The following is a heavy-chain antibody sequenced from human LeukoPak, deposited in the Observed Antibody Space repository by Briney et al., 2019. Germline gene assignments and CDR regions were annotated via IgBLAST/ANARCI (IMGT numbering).Heavy chain of an antibody. V-gene: IGHV4-59*12. D-gene: IGHD3-22*01. CDR1: GGSISSYY. CDR2: IYYSGST. CDR3: ARENGYDSSGYYMGFDY. J-gene: IGHJ4*02. Sequence: PSETLSLTCTVSGGSISSYYWSWIRQPPGKGLEWIGYIYYSGSTNYNPSLKSRVTISVDTSKNQFSLKLSSVTAADTAVYYCARENGYDSSGYYMGFDYWGQGTLVTVSS.